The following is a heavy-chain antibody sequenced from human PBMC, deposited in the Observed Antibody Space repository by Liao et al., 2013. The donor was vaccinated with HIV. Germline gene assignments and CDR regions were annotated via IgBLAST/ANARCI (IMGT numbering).Heavy chain of an antibody. Sequence: QVQLQQWGAGLLKPSETLSLTCAVYGGSFNNYYWSWIRQPPGNGAWSGLGRVDHSGSTNYNPSLKSRVTISVDTSKKQFSLKLSSVTAADAAVFYCARGLLAPEPTRSDTFDIWDQGTLVTVFS. D-gene: IGHD1-14*01. CDR2: VDHSGST. V-gene: IGHV4-34*02. CDR1: GGSFNNYY. CDR3: ARGLLAPEPTRSDTFDI. J-gene: IGHJ3*02.